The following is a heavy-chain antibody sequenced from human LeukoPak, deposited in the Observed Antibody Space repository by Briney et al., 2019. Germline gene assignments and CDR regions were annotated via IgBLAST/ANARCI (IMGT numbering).Heavy chain of an antibody. D-gene: IGHD3-3*01. CDR1: GYTFTSYG. J-gene: IGHJ4*02. CDR2: ISAYNGNT. V-gene: IGHV1-18*01. Sequence: ASVKVSCKASGYTFTSYGISWVRQAPGQGLEWMGWISAYNGNTNYAQKLQGRVTMTTDTSTSTACMELRSLRSDDTAVYYCARRFWSGHNDYWGQGTLVTVSS. CDR3: ARRFWSGHNDY.